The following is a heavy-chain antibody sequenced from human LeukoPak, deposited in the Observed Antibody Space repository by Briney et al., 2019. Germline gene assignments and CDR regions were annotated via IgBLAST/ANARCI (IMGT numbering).Heavy chain of an antibody. D-gene: IGHD3-22*01. CDR3: ARDYYDSSGSPLGYFQH. V-gene: IGHV6-1*01. Sequence: SQTLSLTCAISGDSVSSNSAAWNWIRQSPTRGLEWLGRAYYRSKWYYDYSVSVKSRITINPDTSKNQFSLQLNSVTPEDTAVYYCARDYYDSSGSPLGYFQHWGQGTLVTVSS. J-gene: IGHJ1*01. CDR2: AYYRSKWYY. CDR1: GDSVSSNSAA.